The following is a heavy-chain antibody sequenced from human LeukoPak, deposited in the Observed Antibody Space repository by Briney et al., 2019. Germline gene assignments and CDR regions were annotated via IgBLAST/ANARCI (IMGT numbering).Heavy chain of an antibody. CDR1: GFTCVTYW. CDR2: IKQDGSEK. J-gene: IGHJ4*02. V-gene: IGHV3-7*01. D-gene: IGHD2/OR15-2a*01. Sequence: QTGGSLILSCTASGFTCVTYWMSWVRQAPGKGLEWVANIKQDGSEKNYVDSVKGRFTISRDNAKNSLYLQMNSLRADDTAVYYCARSLWPEDYWGQGTLVTVSS. CDR3: ARSLWPEDY.